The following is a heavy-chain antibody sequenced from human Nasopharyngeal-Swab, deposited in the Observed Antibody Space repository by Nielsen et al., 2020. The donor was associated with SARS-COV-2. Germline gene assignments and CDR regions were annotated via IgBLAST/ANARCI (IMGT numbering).Heavy chain of an antibody. D-gene: IGHD5-18*01. CDR1: GFTFDDYA. V-gene: IGHV3-9*01. J-gene: IGHJ4*02. Sequence: SLKISCAASGFTFDDYAMHWVRQAPGKGLEWVSGISWNSGSIGYADSVKGRFTISRDNAKNSLYLQMNSLRAEDTALYYCAKGDTAMVTSMQQWLATGGLIDYWGQGTLVTVPS. CDR3: AKGDTAMVTSMQQWLATGGLIDY. CDR2: ISWNSGSI.